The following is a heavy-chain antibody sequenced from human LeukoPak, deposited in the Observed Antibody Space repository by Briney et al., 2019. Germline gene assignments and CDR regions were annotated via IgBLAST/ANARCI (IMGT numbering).Heavy chain of an antibody. CDR3: ARNPYYYGSGYDY. D-gene: IGHD3-10*01. J-gene: IGHJ4*02. V-gene: IGHV3-48*03. Sequence: GGSLRLSCAASGFTFSSYEMNWVRQAPGKGLEWVSYISSSGSTIYYADSVKGRFTISRDNAKNSLYLQMNSLRAEDTAVYYCARNPYYYGSGYDYWGQGTLVTVSS. CDR1: GFTFSSYE. CDR2: ISSSGSTI.